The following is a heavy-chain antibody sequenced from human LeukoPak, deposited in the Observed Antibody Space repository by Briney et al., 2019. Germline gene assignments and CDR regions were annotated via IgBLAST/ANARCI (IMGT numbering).Heavy chain of an antibody. CDR1: GFTFNSYA. V-gene: IGHV3-21*01. Sequence: PGGSLRLSCAASGFTFNSYAMSWVRQAPGKGLEWVSAISSSSDYIFYADSVQGRFTISRDNAVNSLFLQMNSLRAEDTAVYYCASRYCTSTNCYAFDIWGQGTMVTVSS. D-gene: IGHD2-2*01. CDR3: ASRYCTSTNCYAFDI. CDR2: ISSSSDYI. J-gene: IGHJ3*02.